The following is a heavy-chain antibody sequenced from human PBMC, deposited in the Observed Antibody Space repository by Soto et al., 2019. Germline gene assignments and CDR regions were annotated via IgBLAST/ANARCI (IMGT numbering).Heavy chain of an antibody. J-gene: IGHJ4*02. Sequence: EVQLVESGGGLVKPGGSLRLSCAASGFTFSNAWMNWVRQAPGKGLEWVGRIKSKGDGETIDYAAPVKGRITISRADSKNTLDLQMNSLKIEDTAVYYCTAGTIIAVAGRRGYLVQGTLVTVGS. V-gene: IGHV3-15*05. D-gene: IGHD6-19*01. CDR1: GFTFSNAW. CDR3: TAGTIIAVAGRRGY. CDR2: IKSKGDGETI.